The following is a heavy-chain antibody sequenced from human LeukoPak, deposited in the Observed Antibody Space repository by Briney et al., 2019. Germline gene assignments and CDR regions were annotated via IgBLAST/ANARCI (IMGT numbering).Heavy chain of an antibody. CDR2: IYYSGST. CDR1: GGSISSYY. D-gene: IGHD6-13*01. CDR3: ARFHSSSWYRALDYYYGMDV. J-gene: IGHJ6*02. V-gene: IGHV4-59*08. Sequence: SETLSLTCTVSGGSISSYYWSWIRQPPGKGLEWMGYIYYSGSTNYNPSLKSRVTISVDTSKNQFSLKLSSVTAADTAVYYCARFHSSSWYRALDYYYGMDVWGQGTTVTVSS.